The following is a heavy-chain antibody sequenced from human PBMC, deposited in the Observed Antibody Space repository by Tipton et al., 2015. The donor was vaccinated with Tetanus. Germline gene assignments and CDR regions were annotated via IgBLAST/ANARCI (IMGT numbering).Heavy chain of an antibody. J-gene: IGHJ6*02. CDR2: IYYSGST. Sequence: TLSLTCTVSGDSLSNGDYYWSWIRQPPGKGLESIGYIYYSGSTYYNPSLKSRVTISVDTSKNQFSLRLSSVTAADTAVYYCARDHGITWGGMGYYYGMDVWGQGTTVIVSS. V-gene: IGHV4-30-4*01. CDR1: GDSLSNGDYY. CDR3: ARDHGITWGGMGYYYGMDV. D-gene: IGHD3-16*01.